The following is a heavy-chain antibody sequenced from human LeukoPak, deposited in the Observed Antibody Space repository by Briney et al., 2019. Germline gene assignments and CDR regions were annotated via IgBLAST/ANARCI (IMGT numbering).Heavy chain of an antibody. CDR3: ARESFIAARGYYYYYMDV. CDR1: GGSISSYY. J-gene: IGHJ6*03. V-gene: IGHV4-4*07. CDR2: IYTSGST. D-gene: IGHD6-6*01. Sequence: SETLSLTCTVSGGSISSYYWSWIRQPAGKGLEWIGRIYTSGSTNYNPSLKSRVTISVDTSKNQFSLKLSSVTAADTAVYYCARESFIAARGYYYYYMDVWGKGTTVTVSS.